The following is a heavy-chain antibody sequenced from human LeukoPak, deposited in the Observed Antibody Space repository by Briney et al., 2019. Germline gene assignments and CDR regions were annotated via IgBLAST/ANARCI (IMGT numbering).Heavy chain of an antibody. D-gene: IGHD1-26*01. CDR3: ARPVGGKGMDV. V-gene: IGHV5-51*01. CDR2: INPDDSEI. Sequence: GESLKISCKGSGYSFTNYWIGWVRQTPGKGLEWMGIINPDDSEIKYSPSLQGQVTISADKSISTAYLQWSSLKASDTAMYYCARPVGGKGMDVWGQGTTVTVSS. J-gene: IGHJ6*02. CDR1: GYSFTNYW.